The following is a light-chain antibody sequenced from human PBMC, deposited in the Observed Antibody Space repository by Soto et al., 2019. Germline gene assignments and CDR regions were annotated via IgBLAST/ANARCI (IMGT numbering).Light chain of an antibody. J-gene: IGKJ1*01. CDR3: LQDYDYLWT. CDR1: QDIRSD. V-gene: IGKV1-6*01. CDR2: DAS. Sequence: AIQMTQSPSSLSASVGYSITITCRASQDIRSDLGWYQQKPGRAPKLLIYDASSLQGGVPSRFSGSGSGTDFTLTISSLQPEDFATYYCLQDYDYLWTFGQGTTGDIK.